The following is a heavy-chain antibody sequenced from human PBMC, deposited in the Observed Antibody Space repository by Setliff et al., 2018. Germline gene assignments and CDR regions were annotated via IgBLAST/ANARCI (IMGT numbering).Heavy chain of an antibody. D-gene: IGHD3-9*01. CDR1: GYTFTGYY. CDR3: VRQDILTSYYMFDY. Sequence: ASVKVSCKASGYTFTGYYMRWVRQAPGQGLEWMGRINPNSGGTNYAQKFQGRVTMTMDASITTVYMELSRLTSDDTAVYYCVRQDILTSYYMFDYWGQGTLVTVSS. V-gene: IGHV1-2*06. J-gene: IGHJ4*02. CDR2: INPNSGGT.